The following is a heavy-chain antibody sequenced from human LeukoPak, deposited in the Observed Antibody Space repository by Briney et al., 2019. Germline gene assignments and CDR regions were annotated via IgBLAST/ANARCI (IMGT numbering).Heavy chain of an antibody. V-gene: IGHV1-69*01. CDR2: IIPIFGTA. J-gene: IGHJ4*02. CDR1: GGTFISYA. Sequence: ASVKVSCKASGGTFISYAISWVRQAPGQGLEWMGGIIPIFGTANYAQKFQGRVTITADESTSTAYMELSSLRSEDTAVYYCARDPKYGDYYDYWGQGTLVTVSS. D-gene: IGHD4-17*01. CDR3: ARDPKYGDYYDY.